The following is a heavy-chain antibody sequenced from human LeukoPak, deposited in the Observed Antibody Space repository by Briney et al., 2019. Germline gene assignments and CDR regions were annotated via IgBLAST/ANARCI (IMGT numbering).Heavy chain of an antibody. CDR3: ARDSGSSSWYRFPFDP. D-gene: IGHD6-13*01. CDR2: INTSTGNP. CDR1: GYTFTSYA. Sequence: ASVKVSCKASGYTFTSYAMNWVRQAPGQGLEWMGWINTSTGNPTYAQGFTGRFVFSLDTSVSTAYLQISSLKAEDTAVYYCARDSGSSSWYRFPFDPWGQGTLVTVSS. J-gene: IGHJ5*02. V-gene: IGHV7-4-1*02.